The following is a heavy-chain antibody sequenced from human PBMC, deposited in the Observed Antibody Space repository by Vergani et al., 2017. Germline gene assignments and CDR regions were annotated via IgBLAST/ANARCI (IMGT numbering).Heavy chain of an antibody. Sequence: EVQLVESGGGLVKPGGSLRLSCAASGFTFSSYSMNWVRPAPGKGLEWVSSISSSSSYIYYADSVKGRFTISRDNAKNSLYLQMNSLRAEDTAVYYCARVDTAMAIYGMDVWGQGTTVTVSS. CDR3: ARVDTAMAIYGMDV. CDR1: GFTFSSYS. CDR2: ISSSSSYI. D-gene: IGHD5-18*01. V-gene: IGHV3-21*01. J-gene: IGHJ6*02.